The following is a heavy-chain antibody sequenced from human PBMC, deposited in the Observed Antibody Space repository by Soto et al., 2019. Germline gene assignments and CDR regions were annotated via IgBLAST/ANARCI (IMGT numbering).Heavy chain of an antibody. D-gene: IGHD2-2*01. V-gene: IGHV4-31*03. CDR2: IYYSGTT. J-gene: IGHJ4*02. CDR3: ARVPDY. Sequence: SETLSLTCSVSGGSVSTDGYYWSWIRQHPETGLEWIGYIYYSGTTYYNPSLRGRVIISLDRSKNQFSLKLSSVTAADTAVYYCARVPDYRGQGILVTVSS. CDR1: GGSVSTDGYY.